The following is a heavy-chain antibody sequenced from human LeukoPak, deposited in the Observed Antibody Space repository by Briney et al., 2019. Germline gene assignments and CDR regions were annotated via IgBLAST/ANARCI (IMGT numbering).Heavy chain of an antibody. CDR3: ARVSLDFWSGNWVDY. D-gene: IGHD3-3*01. CDR2: IYHSGST. CDR1: GGSISSYY. V-gene: IGHV4-4*02. J-gene: IGHJ4*02. Sequence: SETLSLTCTVSGGSISSYYWSWVRQPPGKGLEWIGEIYHSGSTNYNPSLKSRVTISVDKSKNQFSLKLSSVTAADTAVYYCARVSLDFWSGNWVDYWGQGTLVTVSS.